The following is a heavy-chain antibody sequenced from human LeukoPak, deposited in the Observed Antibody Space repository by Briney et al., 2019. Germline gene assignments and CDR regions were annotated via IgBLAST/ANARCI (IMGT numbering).Heavy chain of an antibody. CDR3: ARQRTAAAGHYYYGMDV. J-gene: IGHJ6*02. D-gene: IGHD6-13*01. CDR2: IYPGDSDT. CDR1: GYSFTSYW. V-gene: IGHV5-51*01. Sequence: GESLKISCKGSGYSFTSYWIGWVRQMPGKGLEWMGIIYPGDSDTRYSPSFQGQVTVSADKSISTAYLQWSSLKASDTAMYYCARQRTAAAGHYYYGMDVWGQGTTVTVSS.